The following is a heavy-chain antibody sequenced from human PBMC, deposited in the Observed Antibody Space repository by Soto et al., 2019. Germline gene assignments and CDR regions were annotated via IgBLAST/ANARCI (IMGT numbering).Heavy chain of an antibody. J-gene: IGHJ5*02. D-gene: IGHD4-4*01. CDR2: IRSKAYGGTT. V-gene: IGHV3-49*03. CDR1: GFTFGDYA. CDR3: TRDLGYSNYGGNNWFDP. Sequence: GGSLRLSCTASGFTFGDYAMSWFRQAPGKGLEWVGFIRSKAYGGTTEYAASVKGRFTISRDDSKSMAYLQMNSLKTEDTAVYYCTRDLGYSNYGGNNWFDPWGQGTLVTVSS.